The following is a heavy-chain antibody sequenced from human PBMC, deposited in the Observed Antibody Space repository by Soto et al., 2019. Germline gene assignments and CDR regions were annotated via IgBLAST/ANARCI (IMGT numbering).Heavy chain of an antibody. CDR2: IYSDGSRT. CDR3: ARGPTGWYGYDY. D-gene: IGHD6-19*01. V-gene: IGHV3-74*01. J-gene: IGHJ4*02. Sequence: EVQLVESGGGLVQPGGSLRLSCAASGFTFSSSWMHWVRQAPGKGLVWVSRIYSDGSRTNYADSVQGRFTISRDNAKNTLYLQMNSLRAEDPALYYCARGPTGWYGYDYWGQGTLVTVSS. CDR1: GFTFSSSW.